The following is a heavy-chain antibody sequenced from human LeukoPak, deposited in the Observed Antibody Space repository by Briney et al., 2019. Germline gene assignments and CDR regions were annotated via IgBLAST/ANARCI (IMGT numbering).Heavy chain of an antibody. CDR3: ARDPRNKGFDP. Sequence: GSLRLSCAASGFTLSYYWMHWVRQGPGKGLVWVSTINRDGSSTNYADSVKGRFTISRDNAKNTLYLEMNSLRVEDTAVYYCARDPRNKGFDPWGQGTLVTVSS. V-gene: IGHV3-74*01. D-gene: IGHD1/OR15-1a*01. CDR1: GFTLSYYW. CDR2: INRDGSST. J-gene: IGHJ5*02.